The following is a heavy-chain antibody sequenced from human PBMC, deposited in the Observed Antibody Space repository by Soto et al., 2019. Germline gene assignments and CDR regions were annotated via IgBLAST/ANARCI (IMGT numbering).Heavy chain of an antibody. Sequence: SETLSLTCTFSVVSISSGGYYWSWIRQHPGKGLEWIGYIYYSGSTYYNPSLKSRVTISVDTSKNQFSLKLSSVTAADTAVYYCARAIVVLADIADYYYYGMDVWGQGTTVTVSS. CDR1: VVSISSGGYY. D-gene: IGHD2-2*01. J-gene: IGHJ6*02. V-gene: IGHV4-31*03. CDR2: IYYSGST. CDR3: ARAIVVLADIADYYYYGMDV.